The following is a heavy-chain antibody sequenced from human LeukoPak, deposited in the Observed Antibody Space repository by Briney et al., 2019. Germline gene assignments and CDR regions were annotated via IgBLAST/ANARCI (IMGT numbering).Heavy chain of an antibody. J-gene: IGHJ5*02. CDR3: ARQAGYCSSTSCSLNWFDP. CDR2: IIPIFGTA. CDR1: GGTFSSYA. Sequence: SVKVSRKASGGTFSSYAISWVRQAPRQGLEWMGGIIPIFGTANYAQKFQGRVTITADESTSTAYMELSSLRSEDTAVYYCARQAGYCSSTSCSLNWFDPWGQGTLVTVSS. D-gene: IGHD2-2*03. V-gene: IGHV1-69*13.